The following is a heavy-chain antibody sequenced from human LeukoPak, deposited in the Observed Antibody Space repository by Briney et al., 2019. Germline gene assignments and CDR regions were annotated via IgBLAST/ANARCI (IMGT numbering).Heavy chain of an antibody. CDR3: ARESMIVVVDY. V-gene: IGHV3-7*01. CDR2: IKQDGREK. D-gene: IGHD3-22*01. J-gene: IGHJ4*02. Sequence: PGGSLRLSLAASGFTLTSYWMSWVRQAPGKGREWVANIKQDGREKYYVDSVKARFTISRDNAKNSLYLQMNSGRAEDTAVYYCARESMIVVVDYWGQGTLVTVSS. CDR1: GFTLTSYW.